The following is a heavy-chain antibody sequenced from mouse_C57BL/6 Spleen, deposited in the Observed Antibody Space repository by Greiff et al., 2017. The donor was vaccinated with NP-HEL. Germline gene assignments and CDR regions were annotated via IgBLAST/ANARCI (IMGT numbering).Heavy chain of an antibody. CDR1: GYTFTDYY. CDR2: IYPGSGNT. Sequence: QVQLQQSGAELVRPGASVKLSCKASGYTFTDYYINWVKQRPGQGLEWIARIYPGSGNTYYNEKFKGKATLTAEKSSSTAYMQLSSLTSEDSAVYFCARPPFITSGAMDYWGQGTSVTVSS. V-gene: IGHV1-76*01. D-gene: IGHD1-1*01. J-gene: IGHJ4*01. CDR3: ARPPFITSGAMDY.